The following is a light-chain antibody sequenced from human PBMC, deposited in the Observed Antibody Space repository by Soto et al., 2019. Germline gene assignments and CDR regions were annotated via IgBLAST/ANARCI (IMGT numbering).Light chain of an antibody. Sequence: QSVLTQPPSASGTPGQRVTISCSGSSSNIESNTVTWYQQLPGTAPKLVIYSNYDRPSGVPDRFSGSTSGTSASLVIRGLPSEDEADDYCAVWNDTRNGYVFGVGRQVTVL. J-gene: IGLJ1*01. CDR3: AVWNDTRNGYV. CDR1: SSNIESNT. CDR2: SNY. V-gene: IGLV1-44*01.